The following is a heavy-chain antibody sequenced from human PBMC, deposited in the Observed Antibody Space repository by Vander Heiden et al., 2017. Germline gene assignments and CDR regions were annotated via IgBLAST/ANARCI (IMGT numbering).Heavy chain of an antibody. V-gene: IGHV1-69*01. CDR1: GGPFSSCA. CDR3: ARDRFDDFWGDFEDYNFYHGMDV. CDR2: IIPMVGTG. J-gene: IGHJ6*02. Sequence: VPLVQSGAEVEKPGSSVTVSCKAAGGPFSSCAISGVRQAPGQGLEWVGGIIPMVGTGKYAQKFQGRVTITADESTYTAYMELSSLQSEDTAVYYCARDRFDDFWGDFEDYNFYHGMDVWGQGTTVTVSS. D-gene: IGHD3-3*01.